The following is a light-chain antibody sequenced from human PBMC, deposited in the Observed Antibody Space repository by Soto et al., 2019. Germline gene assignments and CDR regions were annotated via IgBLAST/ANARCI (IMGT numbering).Light chain of an antibody. J-gene: IGLJ2*01. CDR3: SSYAGSNNVV. V-gene: IGLV2-8*01. CDR2: EVS. Sequence: QSALTQPPSASGSPGQSVTISCTGTSSDVGGYNYVSWYQQHPGQAPKLMIYEVSKRPSGFPDRFSGSKSGNTASLTVSGLQAEDEADYYCSSYAGSNNVVFGGGTKLTVL. CDR1: SSDVGGYNY.